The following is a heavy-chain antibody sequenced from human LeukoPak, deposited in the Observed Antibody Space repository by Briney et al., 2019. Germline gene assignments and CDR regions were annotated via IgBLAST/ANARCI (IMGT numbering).Heavy chain of an antibody. CDR2: IIPIFGTA. Sequence: AASVKVSCKASGGTFSSYAISWVRQAPGQGLEWMGGIIPIFGTANYAQKFQGRVTITADESTSTAYMELSSLRSEDTAVYYCARDRHDRFDYWGQGTLVTVSS. CDR1: GGTFSSYA. D-gene: IGHD1-1*01. V-gene: IGHV1-69*13. CDR3: ARDRHDRFDY. J-gene: IGHJ4*02.